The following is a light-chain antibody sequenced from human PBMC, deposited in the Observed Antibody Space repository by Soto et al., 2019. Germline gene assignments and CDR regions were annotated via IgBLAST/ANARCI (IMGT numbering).Light chain of an antibody. Sequence: QSVLTQPRSVSGSPGQSVTISCTGTSSDVGGYNYVSWYQQHPGKAPKLMIYDVSKRPSGVPDRFSGSKSGNTASLTISGLQAEDEADYYCCSYAGSYNLVFGGGTKLTVL. V-gene: IGLV2-11*01. CDR1: SSDVGGYNY. CDR3: CSYAGSYNLV. CDR2: DVS. J-gene: IGLJ2*01.